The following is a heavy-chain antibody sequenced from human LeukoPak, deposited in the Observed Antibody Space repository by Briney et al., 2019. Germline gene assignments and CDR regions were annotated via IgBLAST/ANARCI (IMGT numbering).Heavy chain of an antibody. CDR1: GGSISGSTDS. CDR3: ARPDSTLAFDI. D-gene: IGHD2/OR15-2a*01. CDR2: SYYSGSA. Sequence: SETLSLTCAVSGGSISGSTDSWTWIRQPPGKRLEWIGYSYYSGSAYYNPSLKSRVTISVDTSKNHFSLKLSSVTAADTAVYYCARPDSTLAFDIWGQGTMVTVSP. V-gene: IGHV4-30-4*07. J-gene: IGHJ3*02.